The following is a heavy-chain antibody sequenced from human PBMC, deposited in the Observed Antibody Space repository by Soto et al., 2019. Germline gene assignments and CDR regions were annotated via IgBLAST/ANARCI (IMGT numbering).Heavy chain of an antibody. Sequence: SETLSLTCTVSGGSISSYYWSWIRQPPGKGLEWIGYIYYSGSTNYNPSLKSRVTISVDTSKNQFSLKLSSVTAADTAVYYCARTRSYYGDYEYYYMDVWGKGTTVTVSS. V-gene: IGHV4-59*01. D-gene: IGHD4-17*01. CDR1: GGSISSYY. J-gene: IGHJ6*03. CDR3: ARTRSYYGDYEYYYMDV. CDR2: IYYSGST.